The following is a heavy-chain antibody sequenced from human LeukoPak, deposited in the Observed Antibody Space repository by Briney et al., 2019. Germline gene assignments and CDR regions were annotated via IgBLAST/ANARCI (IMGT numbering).Heavy chain of an antibody. CDR2: MNPNSGNT. CDR1: GYTFTSYD. CDR3: ARILRYYDSSGPDEAAFHI. V-gene: IGHV1-8*01. J-gene: IGHJ3*02. D-gene: IGHD3-22*01. Sequence: ASVKVSCKASGYTFTSYDINWVRQATGQGLEWMGWMNPNSGNTGYAQKFQGRVTMTRNTSISTAYMELSSLRSEDTAVYYCARILRYYDSSGPDEAAFHIWGQGTMVTVSS.